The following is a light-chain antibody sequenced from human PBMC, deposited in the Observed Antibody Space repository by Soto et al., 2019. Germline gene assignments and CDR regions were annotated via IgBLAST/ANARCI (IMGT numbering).Light chain of an antibody. J-gene: IGKJ1*01. Sequence: VLTKSPGTLSLSPGERAPLSCRASQIVTIGYLAWLQQKPGQAPRLLIYGARTRATVVPDRCSASGSGTDFSLTISRLEPEDFAVYYCQQYGTSPWTFGQGTKVDI. CDR1: QIVTIGY. CDR2: GAR. V-gene: IGKV3-20*01. CDR3: QQYGTSPWT.